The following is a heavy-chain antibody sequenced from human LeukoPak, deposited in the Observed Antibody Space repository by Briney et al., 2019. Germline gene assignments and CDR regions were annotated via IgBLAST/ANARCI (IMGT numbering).Heavy chain of an antibody. V-gene: IGHV1-2*02. J-gene: IGHJ4*02. CDR1: AYTFTCYY. Sequence: ASVKGSCKASAYTFTCYYIHWVRQATGQGLEWMGWINPNSGGTNYAQNFQGRVTMTRDMSITTAYMELGRLSSDDTAVYYCARVGGYDYDSSGYNVLNYWGQGTLVTVSS. CDR3: ARVGGYDYDSSGYNVLNY. CDR2: INPNSGGT. D-gene: IGHD3-22*01.